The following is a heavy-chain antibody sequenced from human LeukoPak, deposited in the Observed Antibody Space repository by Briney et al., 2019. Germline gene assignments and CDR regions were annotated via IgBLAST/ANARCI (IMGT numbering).Heavy chain of an antibody. CDR2: IKQDGSEK. Sequence: GGSLRLSCAASEFIFSSYWMNWVRQAPGKGLEWVANIKQDGSEKYYLDSVKGRFTISRDNAANSLYLQMNSLRAEDTAMYYCARQVESTTGDFGRWGRGTRVTVYS. D-gene: IGHD1-26*01. J-gene: IGHJ4*02. CDR1: EFIFSSYW. V-gene: IGHV3-7*01. CDR3: ARQVESTTGDFGR.